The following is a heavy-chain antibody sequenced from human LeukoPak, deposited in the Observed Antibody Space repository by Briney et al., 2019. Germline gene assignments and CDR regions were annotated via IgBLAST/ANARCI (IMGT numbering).Heavy chain of an antibody. CDR3: ARDHAQRGWYLTSDYYFDY. Sequence: ASVKVSCKASGCTFTGYYMHWVRQAPGQGLEWMGWINPNSGGTNYAQKFQGRVTMTRDTSISTAYMELSRLRSDDTAVYYCARDHAQRGWYLTSDYYFDYWGQGTLVTVSS. CDR2: INPNSGGT. D-gene: IGHD6-19*01. CDR1: GCTFTGYY. J-gene: IGHJ4*02. V-gene: IGHV1-2*02.